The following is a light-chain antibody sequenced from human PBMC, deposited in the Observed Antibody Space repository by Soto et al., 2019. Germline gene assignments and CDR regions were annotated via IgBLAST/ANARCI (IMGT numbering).Light chain of an antibody. Sequence: QSALTQPRSVSGSPGQSVTISCTGTSSDVGGYNYVSWYQQHPGKAPKLMIYDVSKRPSGVPDRFSGSKSGNTASLTISGLQAEDEAAYYCCSYAGSYTYVFGTGTKLTFL. CDR2: DVS. CDR1: SSDVGGYNY. J-gene: IGLJ1*01. CDR3: CSYAGSYTYV. V-gene: IGLV2-11*01.